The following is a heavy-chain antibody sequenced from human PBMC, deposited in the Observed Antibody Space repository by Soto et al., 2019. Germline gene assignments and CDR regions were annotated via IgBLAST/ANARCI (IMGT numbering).Heavy chain of an antibody. V-gene: IGHV4-61*01. D-gene: IGHD6-6*01. Sequence: ETLSLTCTFSCGSFSSCSYYWSWILQPPGKGLEWIGYIYYSGSTNYNPSLKSRVTISVDTSKNQFSLKLSSVTAADTAVYYCAREYSSSSSFDYWGQGTLVTVSS. CDR1: CGSFSSCSYY. CDR2: IYYSGST. J-gene: IGHJ4*02. CDR3: AREYSSSSSFDY.